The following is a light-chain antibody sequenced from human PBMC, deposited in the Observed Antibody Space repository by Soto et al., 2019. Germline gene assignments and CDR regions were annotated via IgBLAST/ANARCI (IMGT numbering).Light chain of an antibody. V-gene: IGKV3-15*01. CDR3: QQYHNLWT. CDR2: RAS. CDR1: QSVSSN. J-gene: IGKJ1*01. Sequence: EILLTQSPATLSVSPGERATLSCRASQSVSSNVAWYQQRPGQAPRLLIYRASTRATGIPARFSGSGSGTEFTLTISSLQSEDFAVYYCQQYHNLWTFGQGTKVDI.